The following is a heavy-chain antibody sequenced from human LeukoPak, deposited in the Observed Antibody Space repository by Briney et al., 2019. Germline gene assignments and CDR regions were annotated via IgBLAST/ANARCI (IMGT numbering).Heavy chain of an antibody. Sequence: GGSLRLSCAASGFTFADYGMSWVRQAPGKGLEWVSGINWNGGSTGYADSVKGRFTISRDNAKNSLYLQMNSLRAEDTALYHCGREGPVLRYSDLWGRGTLVTVSS. CDR2: INWNGGST. V-gene: IGHV3-20*01. J-gene: IGHJ2*01. CDR3: GREGPVLRYSDL. CDR1: GFTFADYG. D-gene: IGHD3-9*01.